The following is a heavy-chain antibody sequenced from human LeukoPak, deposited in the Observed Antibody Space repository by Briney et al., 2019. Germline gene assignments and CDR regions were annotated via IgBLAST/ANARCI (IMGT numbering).Heavy chain of an antibody. CDR1: GFTFSSYA. CDR2: ISYDGSNK. Sequence: GGSLRLSCAASGFTFSSYAMFWVRQAPGKGLEWVAVISYDGSNKYYADSVKGRFTISRDNSKNTLYLQMNSLRVEDTAVYYCAKPRGRYCSSTSCYAPPDYWGQGTLVTVSS. CDR3: AKPRGRYCSSTSCYAPPDY. V-gene: IGHV3-30*18. J-gene: IGHJ4*02. D-gene: IGHD2-2*01.